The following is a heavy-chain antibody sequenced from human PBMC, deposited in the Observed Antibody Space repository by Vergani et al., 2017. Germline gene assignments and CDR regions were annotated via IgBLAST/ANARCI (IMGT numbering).Heavy chain of an antibody. CDR2: INHSGST. CDR3: ARGGRNRFLEWFFDY. V-gene: IGHV4-34*01. CDR1: GGSFSGYY. J-gene: IGHJ4*02. D-gene: IGHD3-3*01. Sequence: QVQLQQWGAGLLKPSEPLSLTCAVYGGSFSGYYWSWIRQPPGKGLEWIGEINHSGSTNYNPSLKSRVTISVDTSKNQFSLKLSSVTAADTAVYYCARGGRNRFLEWFFDYWGQGTLVTVSS.